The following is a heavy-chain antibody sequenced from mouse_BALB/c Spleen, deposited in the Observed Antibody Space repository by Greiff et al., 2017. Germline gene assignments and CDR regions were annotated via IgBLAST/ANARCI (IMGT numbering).Heavy chain of an antibody. V-gene: IGHV1S56*01. CDR2: IYPGNVNT. J-gene: IGHJ4*01. D-gene: IGHD2-3*01. CDR3: ARWGILDGSYYYAMDY. CDR1: GYTFTSYY. Sequence: QVQLQQSGPELVKPGASVRISCKASGYTFTSYYIHWVKQRPGQGLEWIGWIYPGNVNTKYNEKFKGKATLTADKSSSTAYMQLSSLTSEDSAVYFCARWGILDGSYYYAMDYWGQGTSVTVSS.